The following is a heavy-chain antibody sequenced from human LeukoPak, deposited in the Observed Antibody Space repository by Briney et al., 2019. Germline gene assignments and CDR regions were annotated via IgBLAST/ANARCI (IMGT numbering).Heavy chain of an antibody. V-gene: IGHV3-74*03. CDR1: GFTFSRNW. CDR3: ARDLDGYRAFDT. J-gene: IGHJ3*02. D-gene: IGHD5-24*01. CDR2: INTDGSST. Sequence: GGSLRLSCVASGFTFSRNWIHWVRQAPGKGLVWVSRINTDGSSTTYGDSVKGRFTISRDNAKNTVYLQMNSLRGEDTAVYYCARDLDGYRAFDTWGQGTMVTVSS.